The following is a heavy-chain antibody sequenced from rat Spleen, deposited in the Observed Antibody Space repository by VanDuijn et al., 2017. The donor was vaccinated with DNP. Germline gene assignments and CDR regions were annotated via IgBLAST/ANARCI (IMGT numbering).Heavy chain of an antibody. CDR1: GFDFKNFP. CDR3: ARQRVMYTTATGFAY. CDR2: ISISGSTT. J-gene: IGHJ3*01. Sequence: EVQLVESGGGLVQPGRSMRLSCAASGFDFKNFPMAWVRQAPKGGLEWVATISISGSTTSYPDSVKGRFTISRDNAKSCLYLHMNSLKSEDTATYYCARQRVMYTTATGFAYWGQGTLVTVSS. V-gene: IGHV5-46*01. D-gene: IGHD1-6*01.